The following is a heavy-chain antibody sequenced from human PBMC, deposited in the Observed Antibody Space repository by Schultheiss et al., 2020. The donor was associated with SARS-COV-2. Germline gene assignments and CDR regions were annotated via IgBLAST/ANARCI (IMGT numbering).Heavy chain of an antibody. Sequence: SVKVSCKASGGTFSSYAISWVRQAPGQGLEWMGGIIPIFGTANYAQKFQGRVTITADESTSTAYMELSSLRSEDTAVYYCARDLLDLEYSSGWYGGYWGQGTLVTVSS. CDR3: ARDLLDLEYSSGWYGGY. CDR2: IIPIFGTA. D-gene: IGHD6-19*01. J-gene: IGHJ4*02. CDR1: GGTFSSYA. V-gene: IGHV1-69*13.